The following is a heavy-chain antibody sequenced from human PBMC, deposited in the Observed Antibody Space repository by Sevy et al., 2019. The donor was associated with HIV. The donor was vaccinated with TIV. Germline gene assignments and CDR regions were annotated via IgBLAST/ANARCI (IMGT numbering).Heavy chain of an antibody. CDR2: ISGSSSYI. V-gene: IGHV3-21*01. J-gene: IGHJ4*02. CDR3: AREWGGQYYYDSSGYYEW. D-gene: IGHD3-22*01. Sequence: GGSLRLSCAASGFTFSSYSMNWVRQAPGKGLEWVSSISGSSSYIYYADSVKGRFTISRDNAKNSLYLQMNSLRAEDTAVYYCAREWGGQYYYDSSGYYEWWGQGTLVTVSS. CDR1: GFTFSSYS.